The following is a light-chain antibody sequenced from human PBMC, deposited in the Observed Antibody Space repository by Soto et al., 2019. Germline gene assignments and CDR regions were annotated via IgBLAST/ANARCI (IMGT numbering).Light chain of an antibody. V-gene: IGKV3-15*01. CDR1: QSVSSN. CDR2: GAS. J-gene: IGKJ5*01. Sequence: EIVMTQSLATLSVSPGERATLSCRASQSVSSNLAWYQQKPGQAPRLFIYGASTRATGIPARFSGSGSGTEFTLTISSLQSEDFAVYYCQQYNNWPTITFGQGTRPE. CDR3: QQYNNWPTIT.